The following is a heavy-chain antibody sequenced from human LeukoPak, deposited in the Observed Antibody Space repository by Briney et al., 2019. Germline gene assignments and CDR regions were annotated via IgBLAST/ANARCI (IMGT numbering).Heavy chain of an antibody. D-gene: IGHD2-21*02. V-gene: IGHV3-21*01. CDR2: ISSSSSYI. CDR1: GFTVSSNY. J-gene: IGHJ4*02. CDR3: ARGEGVVVVTAIRDFDY. Sequence: GGSLRLSCAASGFTVSSNYMSWVRQAPGKGLEWVSSISSSSSYIYYADSVKGRFTIPRDNAKNSLYLQMNSLRAEDTAVYYCARGEGVVVVTAIRDFDYWGQGTLVTVSS.